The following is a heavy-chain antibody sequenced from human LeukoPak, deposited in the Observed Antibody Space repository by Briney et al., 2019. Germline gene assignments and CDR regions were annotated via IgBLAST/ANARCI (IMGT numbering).Heavy chain of an antibody. Sequence: ASVKVSCEASGYTFTSYGISWVRQAPGQGLEWMGWISAYNGNTNYAQKLQGRVTMTTDTSTSTACMELRSLRSDDTAVYYCARIAVAGFNWFDPWGQGTLVTVSS. D-gene: IGHD6-19*01. CDR3: ARIAVAGFNWFDP. J-gene: IGHJ5*02. CDR2: ISAYNGNT. CDR1: GYTFTSYG. V-gene: IGHV1-18*01.